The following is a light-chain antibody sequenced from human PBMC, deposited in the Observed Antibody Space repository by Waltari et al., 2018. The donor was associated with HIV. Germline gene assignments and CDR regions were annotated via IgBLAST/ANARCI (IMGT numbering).Light chain of an antibody. CDR1: SSNIGAGYH. CDR3: QSFDNSLRAWGL. Sequence: QSVLMPPPSVSGAPGQRVTISCTGSSSNIGAGYHLHWYQQLPGAAPKLLIYLTPTRPSGVPDRFSGSKSGASASLAITGLQAEDEGDYYCQSFDNSLRAWGLFGGGTRLTVL. V-gene: IGLV1-40*01. CDR2: LTP. J-gene: IGLJ2*01.